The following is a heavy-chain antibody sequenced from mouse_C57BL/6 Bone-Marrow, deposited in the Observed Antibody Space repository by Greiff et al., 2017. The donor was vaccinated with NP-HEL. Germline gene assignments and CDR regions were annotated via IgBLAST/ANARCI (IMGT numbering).Heavy chain of an antibody. J-gene: IGHJ3*01. V-gene: IGHV1-47*01. Sequence: VQLHQSGAELVKPGASVKMSCKASGYTFTTYPIEWMKQNHGKSLEWIGNFHPYNDDTKYNEKFKGKATLTVEKSSSTVYLELSRLTSDDSAVYYCASYYSNYRGFAYWGKGTLVTVSA. CDR2: FHPYNDDT. D-gene: IGHD2-5*01. CDR1: GYTFTTYP. CDR3: ASYYSNYRGFAY.